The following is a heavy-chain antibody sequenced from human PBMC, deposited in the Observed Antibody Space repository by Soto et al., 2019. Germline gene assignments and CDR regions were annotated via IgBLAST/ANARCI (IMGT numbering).Heavy chain of an antibody. CDR3: APVPAASSYYSTDV. CDR2: IVDSGGRA. CDR1: GFAFSSYA. Sequence: EVQLLESGGGLVQPGGSLRLSCAASGFAFSSYAMNWVRQAPGKGLEWVSGIVDSGGRAFYADSVKGRFTISRDNSKNTLYLEMNNLRAEDTAIYYCAPVPAASSYYSTDVWGQGTTVTVSS. J-gene: IGHJ6*02. D-gene: IGHD2-2*01. V-gene: IGHV3-23*01.